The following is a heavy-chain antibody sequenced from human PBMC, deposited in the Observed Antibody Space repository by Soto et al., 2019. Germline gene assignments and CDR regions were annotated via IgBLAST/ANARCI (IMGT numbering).Heavy chain of an antibody. Sequence: EVQVVESGGGLVQPGGPLRLSCAVSGFTVTINYMSWVRQAPGKGLEWVSVIYSGGTIYYADSVKGRFTISRDTSKNPPDLPMNSLSGHDTAVYYCPGYGFRGQGTPVTVSS. D-gene: IGHD5-12*01. CDR1: GFTVTINY. CDR3: PGYGF. CDR2: IYSGGTI. V-gene: IGHV3-53*01. J-gene: IGHJ4*02.